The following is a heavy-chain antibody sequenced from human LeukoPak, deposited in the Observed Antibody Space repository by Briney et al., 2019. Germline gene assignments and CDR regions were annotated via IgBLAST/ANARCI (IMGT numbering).Heavy chain of an antibody. Sequence: ETLSLTCTVSGGSISSSSYYWGWIRQPPGKGLEWVSSISSSSSYIYYADSVKGRFTISRDNAKNSLYLQMNSLRAEDTAVYYCASRSSYDSSGYYWGQGTLVTVSS. V-gene: IGHV3-21*01. CDR2: ISSSSSYI. J-gene: IGHJ4*02. D-gene: IGHD3-22*01. CDR3: ASRSSYDSSGYY. CDR1: GGSISSSS.